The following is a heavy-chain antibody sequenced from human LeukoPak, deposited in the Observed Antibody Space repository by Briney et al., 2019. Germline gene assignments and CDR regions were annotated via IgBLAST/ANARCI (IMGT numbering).Heavy chain of an antibody. V-gene: IGHV4-59*01. CDR3: AREPGFDSSGYLNWFDP. CDR2: ISYSGST. J-gene: IGHJ5*02. D-gene: IGHD3-22*01. CDR1: GGSISSYY. Sequence: PSETLSLTCTVSGGSISSYYWSWIRQPPGKGLEWIACISYSGSTKYNPSLKSRVTISVDTSKNQLSLKLSSMTAADTAVYYCAREPGFDSSGYLNWFDPWGQGTLVTISS.